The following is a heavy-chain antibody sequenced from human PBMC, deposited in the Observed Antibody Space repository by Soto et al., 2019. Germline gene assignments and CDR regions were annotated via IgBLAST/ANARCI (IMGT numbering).Heavy chain of an antibody. CDR1: GFTFSSYS. CDR3: ARDRYCSSTSCSGGYCSGGSCYHDAFDI. J-gene: IGHJ3*02. CDR2: ISSSSSYI. V-gene: IGHV3-21*01. Sequence: GGSLRLSCAASGFTFSSYSMNWVRQAPGKGLEWVSSISSSSSYIYYADSVKGRFTISRDNAKNSLYLQMNSLRAEDTAVYYCARDRYCSSTSCSGGYCSGGSCYHDAFDIWGQGTMVTVSS. D-gene: IGHD2-15*01.